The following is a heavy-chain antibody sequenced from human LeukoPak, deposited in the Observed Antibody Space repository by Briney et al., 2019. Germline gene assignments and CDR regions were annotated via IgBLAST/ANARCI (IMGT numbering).Heavy chain of an antibody. CDR1: GYSISSGFY. CDR3: ARANYYDTSGYSRGAFDI. Sequence: SETLSLSCSVSGYSISSGFYWGWIRQPPGKGLEWIGSIFHSGSTYYNPSLKSRVTISVDTSKNQFSLKLSSVTAADTAVYYCARANYYDTSGYSRGAFDIWGQGTMVTVSS. J-gene: IGHJ3*02. V-gene: IGHV4-38-2*02. CDR2: IFHSGST. D-gene: IGHD3-22*01.